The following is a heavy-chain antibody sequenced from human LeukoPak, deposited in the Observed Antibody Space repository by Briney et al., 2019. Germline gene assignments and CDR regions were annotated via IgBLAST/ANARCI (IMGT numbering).Heavy chain of an antibody. V-gene: IGHV1-2*02. CDR1: GYTFTAYS. Sequence: ASVTVSCKASGYTFTAYSIHWVRQAPGQGLEWMGWINPNSGSTNYAQKFQGRVTMTRDTSISTAYMDLSRLRSDDTAVYYCARVYLFVAATGTHRLFDYWGQGTLVTVSS. CDR3: ARVYLFVAATGTHRLFDY. D-gene: IGHD6-13*01. J-gene: IGHJ4*02. CDR2: INPNSGST.